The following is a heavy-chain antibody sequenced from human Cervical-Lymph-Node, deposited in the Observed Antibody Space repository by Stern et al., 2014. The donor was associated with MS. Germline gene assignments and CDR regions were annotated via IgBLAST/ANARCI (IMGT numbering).Heavy chain of an antibody. D-gene: IGHD6-6*01. Sequence: VQLVESGGKVKKPGASVKVSCKVSGYTFTNYGISWVRKAPGPGPEWMGWISIYNGNTNYAQRFQGRLTMTTDTSTSTAYMELGSLISDDTAVYYCARGSSTSYYYYYGMDVWGQGTTVTVSS. CDR1: GYTFTNYG. V-gene: IGHV1-18*01. CDR3: ARGSSTSYYYYYGMDV. J-gene: IGHJ6*02. CDR2: ISIYNGNT.